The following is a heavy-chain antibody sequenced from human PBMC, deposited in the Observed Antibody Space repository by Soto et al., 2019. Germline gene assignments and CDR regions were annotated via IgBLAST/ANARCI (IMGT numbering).Heavy chain of an antibody. Sequence: ASVKVSCKASGGTFSSYAISWVRQAPGQGLEWMGGIIPIFGTANYAQKFQGRVTITADESTSTAYMELSSLRSEDTAVYYCARSKAPDGYSYGYSTHYYYYYGMDVWGQGTTVTVSS. J-gene: IGHJ6*02. D-gene: IGHD5-18*01. CDR2: IIPIFGTA. CDR3: ARSKAPDGYSYGYSTHYYYYYGMDV. V-gene: IGHV1-69*13. CDR1: GGTFSSYA.